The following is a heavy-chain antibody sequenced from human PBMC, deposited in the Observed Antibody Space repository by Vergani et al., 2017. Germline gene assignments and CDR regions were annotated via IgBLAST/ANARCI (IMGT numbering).Heavy chain of an antibody. CDR2: INNDGHT. CDR3: AVRPRVNLVGGESVSKRTFDY. V-gene: IGHV4-4*03. J-gene: IGHJ4*02. Sequence: QVQLQESGPGLVTPPGTLSLTCAVSGDSISSNNCWTWVRQPPGKGLECIVEINNDGHTNYNPSLESRVTVSRDTAKNQFSLILMSVSAADTAMYYCAVRPRVNLVGGESVSKRTFDYWSQGSLVTVSS. D-gene: IGHD2-8*02. CDR1: GDSISSNNC.